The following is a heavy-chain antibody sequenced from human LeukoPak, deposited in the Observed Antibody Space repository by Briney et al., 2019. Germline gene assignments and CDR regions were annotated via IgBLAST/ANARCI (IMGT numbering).Heavy chain of an antibody. V-gene: IGHV3-23*01. CDR1: GFTFSSYW. CDR3: AKLTITHDY. D-gene: IGHD3-10*01. Sequence: PGGSLRLSCAASGFTFSSYWMHWVRQAPGKGLEWVSAITDSGGSTYYADSVKGRFTISRDNSKNTLYLQMNSLRAEDTAVYYCAKLTITHDYWGQGTLVTVSS. J-gene: IGHJ4*02. CDR2: ITDSGGST.